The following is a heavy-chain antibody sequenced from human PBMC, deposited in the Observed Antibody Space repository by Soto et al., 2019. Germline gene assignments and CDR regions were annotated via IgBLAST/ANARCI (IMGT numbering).Heavy chain of an antibody. Sequence: SETLSLTCAVYGGSFSGYYWSWIRQPPGKGLEWIGEINHSGSTNYNPSLKSRVTISVDTSKNQFSLKLSSVTAADTAVYYCARVTGATDNYYFDYWGQGTLVTVSS. J-gene: IGHJ4*02. CDR1: GGSFSGYY. CDR3: ARVTGATDNYYFDY. D-gene: IGHD1-26*01. CDR2: INHSGST. V-gene: IGHV4-34*01.